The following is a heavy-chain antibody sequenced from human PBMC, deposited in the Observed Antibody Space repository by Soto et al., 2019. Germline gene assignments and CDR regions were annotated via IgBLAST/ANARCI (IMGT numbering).Heavy chain of an antibody. Sequence: QVQLVQSGAEVKKPGASVMVSCKASGYTFVNYAIHWVRQAPGQKFEWMGWINAGKGNTRSLQKFQDRLTFTRDTSATTAYMERGSLRSEDTAVYFCARDLAGWGRTTGHFGVDVWGQGTTVIVSS. CDR2: INAGKGNT. D-gene: IGHD3-16*01. CDR1: GYTFVNYA. CDR3: ARDLAGWGRTTGHFGVDV. V-gene: IGHV1-3*01. J-gene: IGHJ6*02.